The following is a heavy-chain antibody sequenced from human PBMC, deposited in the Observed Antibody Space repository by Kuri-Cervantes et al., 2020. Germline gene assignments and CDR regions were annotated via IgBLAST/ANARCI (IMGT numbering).Heavy chain of an antibody. CDR3: ARAGSSADWDV. Sequence: GESLKISCAASGFTFSSYGMHWVRQAPGKGLEWMAVISYDGSNKYYADSVKGRFTISRDNAKNSLYLQMNSLRAEDTAVYYCARAGSSADWDVWGQGTTVTVSS. CDR1: GFTFSSYG. V-gene: IGHV3-30*03. J-gene: IGHJ6*02. CDR2: ISYDGSNK. D-gene: IGHD6-6*01.